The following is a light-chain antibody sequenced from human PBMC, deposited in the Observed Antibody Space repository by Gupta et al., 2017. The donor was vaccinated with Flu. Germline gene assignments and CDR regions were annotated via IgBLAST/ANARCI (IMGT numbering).Light chain of an antibody. CDR2: GAY. CDR1: QSISSN. V-gene: IGKV3-15*01. J-gene: IGKJ1*01. CDR3: QHYTNWL. Sequence: EVVMTQSPATLSVSPGERATLSCRASQSISSNLAWYQQKPGQAPRILIYGAYTRDTDSKVRFSGSGAGSDFTLTSRRREYEDFDDYDYQHYTNWLFGRGTKVEIK.